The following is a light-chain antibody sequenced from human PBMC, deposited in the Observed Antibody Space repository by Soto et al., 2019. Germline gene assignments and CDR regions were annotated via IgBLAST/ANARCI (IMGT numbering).Light chain of an antibody. V-gene: IGLV2-8*01. Sequence: QLVLTQPPSASGSPGQSVTISCTGTSSDVGGYNYVSWYQQHPGKAPKLIIYEVTKRPSGVPDRFSGSKSDNTASLTVSGLQAEDEADYYCSSYTRNNNFVLFGGGTKLTVL. J-gene: IGLJ2*01. CDR2: EVT. CDR3: SSYTRNNNFVL. CDR1: SSDVGGYNY.